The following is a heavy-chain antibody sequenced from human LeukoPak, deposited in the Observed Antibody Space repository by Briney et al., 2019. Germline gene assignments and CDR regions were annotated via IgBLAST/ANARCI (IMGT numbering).Heavy chain of an antibody. CDR2: ISGSGGST. J-gene: IGHJ6*03. CDR1: GFTFSSYA. V-gene: IGHV3-23*01. CDR3: EKEGTYDFWSGYRIYYYMDV. D-gene: IGHD3-3*01. Sequence: GGSLRLSCAASGFTFSSYAMSWVRQAPGKGLEWVSAISGSGGSTYYADSVKGRFTISRDNSKNTLYLQMNSLRAEDTAVYYCEKEGTYDFWSGYRIYYYMDVWGKGTTVTVSS.